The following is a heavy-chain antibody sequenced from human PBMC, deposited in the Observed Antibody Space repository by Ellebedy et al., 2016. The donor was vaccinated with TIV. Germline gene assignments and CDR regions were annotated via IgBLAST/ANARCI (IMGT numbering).Heavy chain of an antibody. CDR1: GYTFTSHG. V-gene: IGHV1-18*01. CDR2: ISAYNGNT. D-gene: IGHD5-18*01. Sequence: ASVKVSCKASGYTFTSHGISWVRQAPGQGLQWMGWISAYNGNTNYAQKLQGRLTMTTDTSTSTAHMELRSLRSDDTAVYYCATDSRYSYGYRFNFWGQGTLVIVSS. J-gene: IGHJ4*02. CDR3: ATDSRYSYGYRFNF.